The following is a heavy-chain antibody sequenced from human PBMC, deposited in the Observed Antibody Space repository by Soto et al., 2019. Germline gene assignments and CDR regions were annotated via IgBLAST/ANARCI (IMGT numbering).Heavy chain of an antibody. CDR3: ARDVSLGITMVPGVIKDTDYYYGMDV. CDR1: GGSISSGGYH. CDR2: IYYSGST. Sequence: SQTMSLTSTVSGGSISSGGYHCSWIRQHPGKGLEWIGYIYYSGSTYYNPSLKSRVTISVDTSKNQFSLKLSSVTAADTAVYYCARDVSLGITMVPGVIKDTDYYYGMDVWGQGTTVNVSS. J-gene: IGHJ6*02. V-gene: IGHV4-31*03. D-gene: IGHD3-10*01.